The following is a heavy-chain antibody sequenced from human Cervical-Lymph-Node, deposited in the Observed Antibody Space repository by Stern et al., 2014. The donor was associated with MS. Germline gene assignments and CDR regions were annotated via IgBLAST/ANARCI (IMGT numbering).Heavy chain of an antibody. CDR1: GDSFTTYA. CDR3: ASAGGWYEPDY. CDR2: ISAGGDT. V-gene: IGHV1-3*01. Sequence: QMQLVQSEAEVKKPGASVKVSCKTSGDSFTTYAMHWVRQAPGQRLEWLGWISAGGDTKYSQKFQDRVTITRDTSASTAYMEVSSLKSEDTAIYYCASAGGWYEPDYWGQGTLVTVSS. J-gene: IGHJ4*02. D-gene: IGHD6-19*01.